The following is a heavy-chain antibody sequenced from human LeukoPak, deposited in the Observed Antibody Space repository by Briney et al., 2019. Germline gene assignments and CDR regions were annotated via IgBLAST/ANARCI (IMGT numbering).Heavy chain of an antibody. CDR1: GFTFSSYA. J-gene: IGHJ4*02. Sequence: AGGSLRLSCAASGFTFSSYAMHWVRQAPGKGLEWVAVISYEGSNKYYADSVKGRFTISRDNSKNTLYLQMNSLRAEDTAVYYCARAVQRSLFDYWGQGTLVTVSS. CDR3: ARAVQRSLFDY. V-gene: IGHV3-30-3*01. D-gene: IGHD2-15*01. CDR2: ISYEGSNK.